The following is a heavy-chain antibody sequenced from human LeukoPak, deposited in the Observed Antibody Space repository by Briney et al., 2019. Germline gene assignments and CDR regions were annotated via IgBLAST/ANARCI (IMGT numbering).Heavy chain of an antibody. CDR1: GGSISSSSYY. CDR3: ARGSRFIGY. CDR2: IYYSGST. J-gene: IGHJ4*02. Sequence: SETLSLTCTVSGGSISSSSYYWGWIRQPPGKGLEWIGYIYYSGSTNCNPSLKSRVTISVDTSKNQFSLKLSSVTAADTAVYYCARGSRFIGYWGQGTLVTVSS. D-gene: IGHD3-10*01. V-gene: IGHV4-61*05.